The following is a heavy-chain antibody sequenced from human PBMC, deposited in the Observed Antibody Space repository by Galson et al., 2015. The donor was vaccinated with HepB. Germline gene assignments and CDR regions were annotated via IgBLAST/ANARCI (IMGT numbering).Heavy chain of an antibody. D-gene: IGHD4-17*01. J-gene: IGHJ4*02. CDR3: ARGSTVTTNAKYYFDY. Sequence: SCKASGNTFTSNYMHWVRQAPGQGLEWMGIINPSGGTNYAQKFQGRVTMTRDTSTSTVYMELSSLRSEDTAVYYCARGSTVTTNAKYYFDYWGQGALVIVSS. CDR2: INPSGGT. V-gene: IGHV1-46*03. CDR1: GNTFTSNY.